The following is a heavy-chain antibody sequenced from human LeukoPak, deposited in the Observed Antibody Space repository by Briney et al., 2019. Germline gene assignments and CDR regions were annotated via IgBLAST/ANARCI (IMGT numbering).Heavy chain of an antibody. D-gene: IGHD2-2*01. CDR3: ARFGVYCSSTSCWVDY. J-gene: IGHJ4*02. V-gene: IGHV5-51*01. CDR2: IYPGDSDT. Sequence: GESLKISCKGSGYSFTSYWIGWVRQMPGKGLEWMGIIYPGDSDTRYSPCFQGQVTISADKSISTAYLQWSSLKASDTAMYYCARFGVYCSSTSCWVDYWGQGTLVTVSS. CDR1: GYSFTSYW.